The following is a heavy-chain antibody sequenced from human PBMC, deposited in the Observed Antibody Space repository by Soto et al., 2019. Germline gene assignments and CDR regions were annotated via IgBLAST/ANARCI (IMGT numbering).Heavy chain of an antibody. D-gene: IGHD6-19*01. CDR2: ISPSGDRS. CDR3: ARVRADADVY. CDR1: GYTFINYN. V-gene: IGHV1-46*01. Sequence: QVQLMQSGAEVKRPGASVKISCKASGYTFINYNMNWVRQAPGQGLEWLGTISPSGDRSAYAPKIRGRVTMTSDTSTSTVYMELNSLRSEDTAVYYCARVRADADVYWGQGTLVIVSS. J-gene: IGHJ4*02.